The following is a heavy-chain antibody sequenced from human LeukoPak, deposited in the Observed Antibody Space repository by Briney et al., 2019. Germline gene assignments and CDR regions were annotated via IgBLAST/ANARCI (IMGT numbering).Heavy chain of an antibody. D-gene: IGHD3-10*01. CDR2: ISGSGGIT. CDR1: GFTFSSYA. CDR3: AKETGRPVFVRLGS. V-gene: IGHV3-23*01. J-gene: IGHJ4*02. Sequence: GGSLRLSCAASGFTFSSYAMNWVRQAPGKGLEWVSGISGSGGITYYADSVKGRFTISRDNSKNTLFLQMNGLRAEDTDVYYCAKETGRPVFVRLGSWGPGTLVTVSS.